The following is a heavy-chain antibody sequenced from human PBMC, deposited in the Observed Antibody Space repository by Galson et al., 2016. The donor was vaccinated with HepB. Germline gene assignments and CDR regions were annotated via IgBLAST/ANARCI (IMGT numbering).Heavy chain of an antibody. D-gene: IGHD5-18*01. J-gene: IGHJ6*02. CDR2: IWHDGTNE. Sequence: SLRLSCAASGFTFSSYGMHWVRQAPGKGLEWVAVIWHDGTNEYYADSVNGRFTISRDTSKNTLYLQMNSLRAEDTAIYYCARALEAMAPSLYYYGMDVWGQGTTVTVSS. V-gene: IGHV3-33*01. CDR3: ARALEAMAPSLYYYGMDV. CDR1: GFTFSSYG.